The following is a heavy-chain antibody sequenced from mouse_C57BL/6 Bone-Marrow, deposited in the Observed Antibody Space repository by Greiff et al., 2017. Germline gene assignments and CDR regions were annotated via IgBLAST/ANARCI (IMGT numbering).Heavy chain of an antibody. J-gene: IGHJ1*03. CDR2: IWRGGST. CDR1: GFSLTSYG. D-gene: IGHD6-2*01. Sequence: VKVVESGPGLVQPSQSLSITCTVSGFSLTSYGVHWVRQSPGKGLEWLGVIWRGGSTDYNAAFMSRLSITKDNSKSQVFFKMSSLQADDTAIYCCARIRLHWYFDVWGTGTTVTVSS. V-gene: IGHV2-5*01. CDR3: ARIRLHWYFDV.